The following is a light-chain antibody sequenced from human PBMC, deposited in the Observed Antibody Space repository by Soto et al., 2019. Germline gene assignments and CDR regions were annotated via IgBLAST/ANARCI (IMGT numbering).Light chain of an antibody. CDR3: QQRTLWPRT. V-gene: IGKV3-11*01. J-gene: IGKJ1*01. CDR2: GAS. Sequence: EIVLTQSPATLSLSPGERATLSCRASQSLSGTLAWFQQKVGQPPRLLIYGASNRATGIPARFSASGSGTDFTLTISSLEPEDFALYYCQQRTLWPRTFGHGTKVEIK. CDR1: QSLSGT.